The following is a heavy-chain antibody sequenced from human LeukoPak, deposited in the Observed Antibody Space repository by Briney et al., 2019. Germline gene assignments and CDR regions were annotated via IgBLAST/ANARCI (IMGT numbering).Heavy chain of an antibody. J-gene: IGHJ4*02. V-gene: IGHV2-5*02. CDR1: GFSLSTSGVG. Sequence: SGPTLVNPTQTLTLTCTFSGFSLSTSGVGVGWIRQPPGKALEWLALIYWDDDKRYSPSLKSRLTITKDTSKNQVVLTMTNMDPVDTAAYYCAHRPGLPLRYFDWNRDYFDYWGQGTLVTVSS. CDR2: IYWDDDK. D-gene: IGHD3-9*01. CDR3: AHRPGLPLRYFDWNRDYFDY.